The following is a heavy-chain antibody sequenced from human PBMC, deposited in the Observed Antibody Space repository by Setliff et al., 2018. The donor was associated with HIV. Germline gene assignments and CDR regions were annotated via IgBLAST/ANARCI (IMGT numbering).Heavy chain of an antibody. CDR3: AREGKTALVTKYFDY. CDR1: SGSISSGTYY. CDR2: IDYSGSA. V-gene: IGHV4-31*03. Sequence: SETLSLTCTVSSGSISSGTYYWSWIRQYPGKGLEWIGYIDYSGSAFYNPSLKSRITISRDTSKNQFSLKMNSVTAADTAVYYCAREGKTALVTKYFDYWGHGILVTVSS. D-gene: IGHD5-18*01. J-gene: IGHJ4*01.